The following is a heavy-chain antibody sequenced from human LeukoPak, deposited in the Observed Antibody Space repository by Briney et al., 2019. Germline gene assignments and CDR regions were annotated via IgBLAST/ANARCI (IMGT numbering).Heavy chain of an antibody. Sequence: PGGSLRLSCAASGFTFSSFAMHWVRQAPGKGLEYVSTISNNGGSTYYATSVRGRFSISRDNSKNTLYLQMGSLRAEDMAVYYCARDNDDTSSSGGFDYWGQGTLVTVSS. J-gene: IGHJ4*02. D-gene: IGHD6-6*01. V-gene: IGHV3-64*01. CDR1: GFTFSSFA. CDR3: ARDNDDTSSSGGFDY. CDR2: ISNNGGST.